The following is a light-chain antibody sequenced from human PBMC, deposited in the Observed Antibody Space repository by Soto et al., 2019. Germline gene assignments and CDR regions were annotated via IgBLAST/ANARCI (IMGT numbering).Light chain of an antibody. CDR1: SSDVGSYTR. CDR3: SSYTSSSNVV. J-gene: IGLJ2*01. Sequence: QLVLTQPPSVSGSPGQSVTISCTGTSSDVGSYTRVSWYQQPPGTAPKLMIYEVSNRPSGVPDRFSGSKSGNTASLTISGLQAEDEADYYCSSYTSSSNVVFGGGTKVTVL. CDR2: EVS. V-gene: IGLV2-18*02.